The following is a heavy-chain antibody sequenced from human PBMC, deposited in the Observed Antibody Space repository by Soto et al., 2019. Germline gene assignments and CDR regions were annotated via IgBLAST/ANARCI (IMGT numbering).Heavy chain of an antibody. V-gene: IGHV1-2*04. J-gene: IGHJ4*02. CDR3: ARANPYYYDSSGYYVFDY. D-gene: IGHD3-22*01. CDR1: GYTFTGYY. Sequence: GASVKVSCKASGYTFTGYYMHWVRQAPGQGLEWMGWINPNSGGTNYAQKFQGWVTMTRDTSISTAYMELSRLRSDDTAVYYCARANPYYYDSSGYYVFDYWGQGTLVTVSS. CDR2: INPNSGGT.